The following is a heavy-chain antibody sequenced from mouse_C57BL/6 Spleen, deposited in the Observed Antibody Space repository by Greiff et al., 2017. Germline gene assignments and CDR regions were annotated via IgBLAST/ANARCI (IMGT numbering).Heavy chain of an antibody. Sequence: QVQLQQPGAELVKPGASVKMSCKASGYTFTSYWITWVKQRPGQGLEWIGDIYPGSGSTNYNEKFKSKATLTVGTSSSTAYMQLSSLTSEDSAVYYCARYHYSNSDYWGQGTTLTVSS. J-gene: IGHJ2*01. V-gene: IGHV1-55*01. CDR3: ARYHYSNSDY. D-gene: IGHD2-5*01. CDR2: IYPGSGST. CDR1: GYTFTSYW.